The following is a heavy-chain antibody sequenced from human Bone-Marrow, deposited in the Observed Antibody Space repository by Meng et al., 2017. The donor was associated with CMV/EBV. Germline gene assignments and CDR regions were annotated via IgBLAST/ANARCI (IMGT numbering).Heavy chain of an antibody. CDR1: GFTFSGDA. V-gene: IGHV3-23*01. CDR3: AKGDSSSWYAEYFQH. J-gene: IGHJ1*01. CDR2: IGGSGGST. D-gene: IGHD6-13*01. Sequence: SGFTFSGDAMSGVRQAPGKGLEWVSAIGGSGGSTYYGDSVKGRFTISRDNSKSRLYLQMNSLRAEDTAVYYCAKGDSSSWYAEYFQHWGQGTLVTVSS.